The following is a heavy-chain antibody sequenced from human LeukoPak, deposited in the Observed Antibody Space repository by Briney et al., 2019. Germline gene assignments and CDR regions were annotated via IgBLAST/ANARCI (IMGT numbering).Heavy chain of an antibody. J-gene: IGHJ4*02. CDR2: IYHSGST. Sequence: PSETLSLTCAVSGGSISSSNWWSWVRQPPGKGLEWIGEIYHSGSTNYNPSLKSRVTISVDKSKNQFSLKLSSVTAADTAVYYCARKWYCSSTSCSSTFDYWGQGTLVTVSS. CDR1: GGSISSSNW. D-gene: IGHD2-2*01. V-gene: IGHV4-4*02. CDR3: ARKWYCSSTSCSSTFDY.